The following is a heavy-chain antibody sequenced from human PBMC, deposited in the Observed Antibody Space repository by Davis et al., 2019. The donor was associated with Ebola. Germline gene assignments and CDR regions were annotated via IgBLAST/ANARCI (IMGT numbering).Heavy chain of an antibody. Sequence: PGGSLRLSCTVSGGSISSSSYYWGWIRQPPGKGLEWIGSIYYSGSTYYNPSLKSRVTISVDTSKNQFSLKLSSVTAADTAVYYCARHAHDSSGYKGSDFDYWGQGTLVTVSS. CDR2: IYYSGST. J-gene: IGHJ4*02. CDR1: GGSISSSSYY. CDR3: ARHAHDSSGYKGSDFDY. V-gene: IGHV4-39*01. D-gene: IGHD3-22*01.